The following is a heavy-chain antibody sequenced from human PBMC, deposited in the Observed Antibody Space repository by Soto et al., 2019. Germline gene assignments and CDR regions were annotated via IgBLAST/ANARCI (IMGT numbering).Heavy chain of an antibody. Sequence: QVQLVQSGAEVKKPGASVKVSCKASGYTLTTHYIHWVRQAPGQGLEWMGIINPSGGYTIYAQKFEGRGTMSRDTSTSTVSMEVSSLTSEDTAVYYCARDVGDFGGVENYCFDYWGQGTLVPVSS. V-gene: IGHV1-46*01. CDR2: INPSGGYT. CDR1: GYTLTTHY. J-gene: IGHJ4*02. CDR3: ARDVGDFGGVENYCFDY. D-gene: IGHD3-16*01.